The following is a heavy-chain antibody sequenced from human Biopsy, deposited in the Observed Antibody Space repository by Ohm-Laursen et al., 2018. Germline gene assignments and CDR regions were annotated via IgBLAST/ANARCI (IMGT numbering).Heavy chain of an antibody. J-gene: IGHJ4*02. CDR3: ARVYFYGMGTSNYFLDS. V-gene: IGHV4-61*08. CDR1: GGSVRSPDHR. CDR2: IYYSWTT. Sequence: SETLSPTCTVSGGSVRSPDHRWNWVRRAPGKGLEWIGNIYYSWTTLYNPSLSGRVTMDLDRSTNQFSLKLKSVTSADTAVYFCARVYFYGMGTSNYFLDSWGQGALVTVSS. D-gene: IGHD3-10*01.